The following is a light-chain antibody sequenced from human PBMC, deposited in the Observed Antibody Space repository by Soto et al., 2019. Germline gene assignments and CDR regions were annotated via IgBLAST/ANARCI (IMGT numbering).Light chain of an antibody. Sequence: QSALTQPASVSGSPGQWITISCTGTSSDVGGYNYVSWYQHHPGKAPKLMIYDVTNRPSGVPNRFSGSKSGNTASLTISGLQTEDEADYYCSSYTSSNTYVFGTGTKLTVL. V-gene: IGLV2-14*03. CDR1: SSDVGGYNY. CDR3: SSYTSSNTYV. CDR2: DVT. J-gene: IGLJ1*01.